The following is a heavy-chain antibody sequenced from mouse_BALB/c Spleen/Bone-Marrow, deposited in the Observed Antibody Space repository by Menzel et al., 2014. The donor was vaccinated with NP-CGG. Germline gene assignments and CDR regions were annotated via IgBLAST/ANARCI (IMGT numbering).Heavy chain of an antibody. J-gene: IGHJ2*01. CDR3: TKRQIHYYGYYFDY. CDR2: IQYSRST. Sequence: EVKVVESGPDLVKPSQSLLLTCTVTGYPITSGYSWHWIRQFPGNKLEWLGYIQYSRSTNYNPSLKSRISIPRDTSKNQFFLQLNSVTAEDTATYYCTKRQIHYYGYYFDYWGRGTTLAVSS. V-gene: IGHV3-1*02. CDR1: GYPITSGYS. D-gene: IGHD1-2*01.